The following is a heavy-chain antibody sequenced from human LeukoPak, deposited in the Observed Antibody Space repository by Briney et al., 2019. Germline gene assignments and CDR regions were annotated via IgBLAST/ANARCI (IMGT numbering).Heavy chain of an antibody. CDR3: AGVGGRGYSYGPYDD. CDR1: GGSLSIYY. CDR2: ISSTGST. J-gene: IGHJ4*02. V-gene: IGHV4-59*12. Sequence: PSETPSLTCAVSGGSLSIYYWSWIRQPPGKGLEWIGDISSTGSTTYSPSLKSRVPMSADTSKNQFSLKVSSVTAADTAVYYTAGVGGRGYSYGPYDDWGQGTLVTVS. D-gene: IGHD5-18*01.